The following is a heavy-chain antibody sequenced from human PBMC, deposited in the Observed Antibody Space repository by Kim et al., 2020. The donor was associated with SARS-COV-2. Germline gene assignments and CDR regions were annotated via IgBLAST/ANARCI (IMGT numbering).Heavy chain of an antibody. D-gene: IGHD6-19*01. V-gene: IGHV3-20*04. CDR3: ARGPAGGWYGDYFQH. CDR2: LNWNGGRT. CDR1: GFKFDGYG. J-gene: IGHJ1*01. Sequence: GGSLRLSCAASGFKFDGYGMSWVRQAPGKGLEWVSGLNWNGGRTGYADSVKGRFSISRDNGKNFVYLQMNSLRAEDAAFYYCARGPAGGWYGDYFQHGGQGTLVTVSS.